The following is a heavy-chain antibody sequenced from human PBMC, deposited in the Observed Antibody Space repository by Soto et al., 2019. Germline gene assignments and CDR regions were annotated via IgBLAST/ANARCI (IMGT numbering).Heavy chain of an antibody. D-gene: IGHD1-1*01. CDR1: GQSFSGHS. Sequence: PSETLSLTCAVYGQSFSGHSWAWIRQPPGKGLEWIGEISESGSTYYNPSLKSRVTISTDTSKNQFSLKLNSVTAADTAAYFCARGSGIVALPGELEDVNYDFWGQGTLVTVSS. V-gene: IGHV4-34*01. CDR2: ISESGST. J-gene: IGHJ4*02. CDR3: ARGSGIVALPGELEDVNYDF.